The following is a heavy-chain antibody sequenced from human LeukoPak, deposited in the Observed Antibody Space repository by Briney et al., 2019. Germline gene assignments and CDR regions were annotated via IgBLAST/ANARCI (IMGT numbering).Heavy chain of an antibody. CDR2: ISPSGDSR. CDR3: AKAVSIVGARDYFDY. D-gene: IGHD1-26*01. J-gene: IGHJ4*02. V-gene: IGHV3-23*01. CDR1: GFTFSTYS. Sequence: GGSLRLSCVASGFTFSTYSMGWVRQAPGKGLEWVSIISPSGDSRYHADSVKGRFTISRDNSKNSQYLQMNSLRVDDTAIYYCAKAVSIVGARDYFDYWGQGTLVTVSS.